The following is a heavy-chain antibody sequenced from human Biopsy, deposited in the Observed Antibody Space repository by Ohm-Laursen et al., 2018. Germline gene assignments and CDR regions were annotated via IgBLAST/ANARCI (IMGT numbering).Heavy chain of an antibody. CDR3: ATLTEDYGASPDS. CDR1: GGSFSDYG. CDR2: VIPISNTA. D-gene: IGHD4-17*01. Sequence: VKISCKASGGSFSDYGLSWVRQAPGRGLEWMGRVIPISNTANYAQNFQDRLTITADRSTNTAYMELNSLRSEDTAVYFCATLTEDYGASPDSWGQGTLVVVSS. V-gene: IGHV1-69*13. J-gene: IGHJ4*02.